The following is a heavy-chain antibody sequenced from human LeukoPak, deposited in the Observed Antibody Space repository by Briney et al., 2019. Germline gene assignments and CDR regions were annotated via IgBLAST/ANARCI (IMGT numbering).Heavy chain of an antibody. CDR1: DLSLSTSAVG. V-gene: IGHV2-5*02. D-gene: IGHD2-8*02. CDR3: ALDSGYFDY. J-gene: IGHJ4*02. Sequence: SGPTLVKPTQTLTVTCSISDLSLSTSAVGVGWIRQPPGKALEWLALISWDDNKRYNPSLKSRLTITKDTSKNQVVLTMTNTDPVDTATYYCALDSGYFDYWGQGTLVTVSS. CDR2: ISWDDNK.